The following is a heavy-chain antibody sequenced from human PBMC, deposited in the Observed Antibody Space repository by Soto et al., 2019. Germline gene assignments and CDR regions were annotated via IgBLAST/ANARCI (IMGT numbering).Heavy chain of an antibody. J-gene: IGHJ4*02. CDR1: GGTFNSYA. V-gene: IGHV1-69*01. CDR3: ARDQRDTGMVGNFDS. Sequence: QVQLVQSGAEVKKPGSSVKVSCKASGGTFNSYAISWVRQAPGQGLEWMGGIVPIFGTPIYAQKFQDRVTITADESTSTAYMELSSRRSEDTAVYYCARDQRDTGMVGNFDSWGQGTLVTVSS. D-gene: IGHD5-18*01. CDR2: IVPIFGTP.